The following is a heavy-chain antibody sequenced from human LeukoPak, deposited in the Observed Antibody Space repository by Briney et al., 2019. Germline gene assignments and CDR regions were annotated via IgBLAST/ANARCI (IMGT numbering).Heavy chain of an antibody. Sequence: GGSLRLSCAASGFTFSSYAMSWVRRAPGKGLEWVSAISGSGGGSTYYADSVKGRFTISRDNSKNTLYLQMNSLRAEDTAVYYCAKLKPQIRSPDAFDIWGQGTMVTVSS. CDR2: ISGSGGGST. CDR1: GFTFSSYA. CDR3: AKLKPQIRSPDAFDI. J-gene: IGHJ3*02. V-gene: IGHV3-23*01.